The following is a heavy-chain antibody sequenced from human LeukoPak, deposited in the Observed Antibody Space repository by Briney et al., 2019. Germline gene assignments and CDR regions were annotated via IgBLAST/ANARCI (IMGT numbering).Heavy chain of an antibody. Sequence: ASVKVSCKASGYTFTGYYMHWVRQAPGQGLEWMGGVIPSFGRPNYAENFQGRLTITKDSSTTTVYMELSSLRPNDSAVYFCARAPFENFGTYYFDFWGQGTVISVSS. J-gene: IGHJ4*02. V-gene: IGHV1-46*01. CDR1: GYTFTGYY. CDR3: ARAPFENFGTYYFDF. D-gene: IGHD1-7*01. CDR2: VIPSFGRP.